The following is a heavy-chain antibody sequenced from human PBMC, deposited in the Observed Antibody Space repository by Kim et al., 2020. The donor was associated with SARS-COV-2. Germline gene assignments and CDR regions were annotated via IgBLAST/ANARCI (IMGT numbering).Heavy chain of an antibody. V-gene: IGHV5-51*01. Sequence: GESLKISCEGSGYSFNDYWIAWVRQLPGKGLEWMGFFYPDDSDARYSPSFQGQVTFSGDKSISAAYLQFTSLKASDSAIYYCARRSSHYYGLDVWCQGTT. CDR3: ARRSSHYYGLDV. CDR2: FYPDDSDA. CDR1: GYSFNDYW. D-gene: IGHD6-19*01. J-gene: IGHJ6*02.